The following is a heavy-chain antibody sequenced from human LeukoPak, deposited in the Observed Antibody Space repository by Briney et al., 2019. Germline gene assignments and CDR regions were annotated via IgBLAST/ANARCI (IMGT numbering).Heavy chain of an antibody. D-gene: IGHD4-23*01. V-gene: IGHV6-1*01. CDR2: TYYRSKWYN. CDR1: GDSVSSNSVA. Sequence: SQTLSLTCAISGDSVSSNSVAWNWIRQSPSRGLEWLARTYYRSKWYNDYAVSVKSRITINPDTSKNQFSLQLNSVTPEDTAVYYCARDLWSYGGNLDAFGIWGQGTMVTVSS. CDR3: ARDLWSYGGNLDAFGI. J-gene: IGHJ3*02.